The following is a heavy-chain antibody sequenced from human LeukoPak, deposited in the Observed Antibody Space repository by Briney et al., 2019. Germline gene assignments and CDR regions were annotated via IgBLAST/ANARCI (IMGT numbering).Heavy chain of an antibody. V-gene: IGHV1-8*02. CDR3: ARAVRLRLGELSYSSFDP. CDR1: GGTFSSYA. CDR2: MNPNSGNT. D-gene: IGHD3-16*02. Sequence: ASVKVSCKASGGTFSSYAINWVRQATGQGLEWMGWMNPNSGNTGYAQKFQGRVTMTRNTSISTAYMELSSLRSEDTAVYYCARAVRLRLGELSYSSFDPWGQGTLVTVSS. J-gene: IGHJ5*02.